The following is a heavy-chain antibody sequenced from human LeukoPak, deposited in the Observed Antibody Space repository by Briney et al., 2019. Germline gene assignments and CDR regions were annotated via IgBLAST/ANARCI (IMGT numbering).Heavy chain of an antibody. J-gene: IGHJ6*04. CDR2: ISGSGGST. CDR1: GFTFSSYA. CDR3: AAPRVGSGSYYKGSYYYGMDV. D-gene: IGHD3-10*01. V-gene: IGHV3-23*01. Sequence: SGGSLRLSCAASGFTFSSYAMSWVRQAPGKGLEWVSAISGSGGSTYYADSVKGRFTISRDNSKNTLYLQMHSLRAEDTAVYYCAAPRVGSGSYYKGSYYYGMDVWGKGTTVTVSS.